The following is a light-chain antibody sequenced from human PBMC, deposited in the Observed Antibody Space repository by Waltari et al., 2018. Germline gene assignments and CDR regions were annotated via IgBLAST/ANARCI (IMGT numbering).Light chain of an antibody. CDR3: ATWDDSLNGPV. J-gene: IGLJ2*01. CDR1: NSNIGRNT. V-gene: IGLV1-44*01. Sequence: QSVLAQPPSASGTPRQRVTISCSGSNSNIGRNTVNRYQQFPGTAPTLLVYNNFQRPSGVPDRFSGSKSGTSAYLAILGVRPEDEADYYCATWDDSLNGPVFGGGTKLTVL. CDR2: NNF.